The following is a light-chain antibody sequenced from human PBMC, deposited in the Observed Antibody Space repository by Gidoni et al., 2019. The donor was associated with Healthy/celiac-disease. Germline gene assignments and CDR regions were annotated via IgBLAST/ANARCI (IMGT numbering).Light chain of an antibody. CDR1: SSNIGAGYD. CDR2: GNN. Sequence: QSVLTHPPSVSGAPGPRVTIPCTGSSSNIGAGYDVHWYQQLPGTAPKLLIFGNNNRPSGVPDRFSGSKSGTSASLAITGLQAEDEADYYCQSYDNNLSGWVFGGGTKLTVL. V-gene: IGLV1-40*01. J-gene: IGLJ3*02. CDR3: QSYDNNLSGWV.